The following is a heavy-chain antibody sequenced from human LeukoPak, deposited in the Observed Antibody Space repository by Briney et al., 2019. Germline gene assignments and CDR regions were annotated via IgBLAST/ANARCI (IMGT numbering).Heavy chain of an antibody. J-gene: IGHJ4*02. CDR1: GGSISSGDYS. D-gene: IGHD5-24*01. Sequence: PSETLSLTCTVSGGSISSGDYSWSWIRQPPGKGLECIGYIYHSGSTFYNPSLRSRVTMSVDRSRNQFSLNLSSVTAADTAVYYCARGHQAGYNRVFDYWGLGTLVTVSS. V-gene: IGHV4-30-2*01. CDR2: IYHSGST. CDR3: ARGHQAGYNRVFDY.